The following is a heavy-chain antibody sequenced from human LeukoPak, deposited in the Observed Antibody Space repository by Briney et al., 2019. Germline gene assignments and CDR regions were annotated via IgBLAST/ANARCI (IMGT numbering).Heavy chain of an antibody. CDR1: GFTFSSYG. V-gene: IGHV3-30*18. CDR2: ISYDGSNK. D-gene: IGHD1-26*01. Sequence: GRSLRLSCAASGFTFSSYGMHWVRQAPGKGLEWVAVISYDGSNKYYAGSVKGRFTISRDNSKNTLYLQMNSLRAEDTAVYYCAKEVGQAYFDYWGQGTLVTVSS. CDR3: AKEVGQAYFDY. J-gene: IGHJ4*02.